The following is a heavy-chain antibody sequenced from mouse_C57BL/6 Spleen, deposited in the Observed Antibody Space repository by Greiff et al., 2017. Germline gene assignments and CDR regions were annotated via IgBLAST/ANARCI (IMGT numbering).Heavy chain of an antibody. CDR2: IRLKSDNYAT. CDR3: TEGLGVDY. V-gene: IGHV6-3*01. CDR1: GFTFSNYW. D-gene: IGHD2-13*01. J-gene: IGHJ2*01. Sequence: EVKLVESGGGLVQPGGSMKLSCVASGFTFSNYWMKWVRQSPEKGLEWVAQIRLKSDNYATHYAESVNGRFTISRDDSKSSVYLQMNNLRAEDTGIYYCTEGLGVDYWGQGTTLTVSS.